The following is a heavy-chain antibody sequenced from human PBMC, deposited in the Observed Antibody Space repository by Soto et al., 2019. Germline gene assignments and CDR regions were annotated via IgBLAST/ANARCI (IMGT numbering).Heavy chain of an antibody. D-gene: IGHD7-27*01. CDR2: TYYNSKWYN. V-gene: IGHV6-1*01. Sequence: SQTLSLTCAISGDSVSTGSAAWNWIRQSPSRGLEWLGRTYYNSKWYNDYAPSVKSRISINPDTSKNQFSLQLNSVTPEDTAVYYCARLNWGKKACDIWGQGRMVTVAS. CDR1: GDSVSTGSAA. CDR3: ARLNWGKKACDI. J-gene: IGHJ3*02.